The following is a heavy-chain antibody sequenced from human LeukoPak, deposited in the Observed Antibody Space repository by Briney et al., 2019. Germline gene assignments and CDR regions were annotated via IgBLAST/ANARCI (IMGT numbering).Heavy chain of an antibody. CDR1: GFTFSSYA. Sequence: GGSLRLSCAASGFTFSSYAMSWVRQAPGKGLEWVSAISASGGSTYYADSVKGRFTISRDISKNTLYVQMNSLRAEDTAVYYCAKVQSESSWGYCMDVWGQGTTVTASS. CDR3: AKVQSESSWGYCMDV. V-gene: IGHV3-23*01. CDR2: ISASGGST. J-gene: IGHJ6*02. D-gene: IGHD6-13*01.